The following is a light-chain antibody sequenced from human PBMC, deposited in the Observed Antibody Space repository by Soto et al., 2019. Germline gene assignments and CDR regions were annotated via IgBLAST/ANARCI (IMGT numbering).Light chain of an antibody. J-gene: IGKJ1*01. CDR1: QSISTW. Sequence: DIQMTQSPSTLSASVGDRVTISCRASQSISTWLAWYQQEPGKDPKLLIHTASSLQSGVPSRFSGSGSGTDFTLTISSLHPDDFATYYCQQYNSYSPTFGQGTKV. CDR2: TAS. V-gene: IGKV1-5*03. CDR3: QQYNSYSPT.